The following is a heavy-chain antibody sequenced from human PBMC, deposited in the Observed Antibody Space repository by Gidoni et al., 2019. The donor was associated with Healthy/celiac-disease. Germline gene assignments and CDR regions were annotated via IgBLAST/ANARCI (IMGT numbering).Heavy chain of an antibody. J-gene: IGHJ4*02. D-gene: IGHD2-2*01. CDR1: GFTFRSDS. CDR2: ISSSSSTI. Sequence: EVQLVESGGGLVQPGGSLRLSCAASGFTFRSDSMNWVRQAPGKGLEWVSYISSSSSTIYYADSVKGRFTISRDNAKNSLYLQMNSLRDEDTAVYYCARDREDIVVVPAALDYWGQGTLVTVSS. CDR3: ARDREDIVVVPAALDY. V-gene: IGHV3-48*02.